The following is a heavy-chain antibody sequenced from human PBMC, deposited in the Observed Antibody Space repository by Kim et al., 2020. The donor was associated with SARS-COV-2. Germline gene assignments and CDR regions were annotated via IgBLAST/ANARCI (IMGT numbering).Heavy chain of an antibody. Sequence: GGSLRLSCAASGFTFSSYGMHWVRQAPGKGLEWVVVIWYDGSNKYYADSVKGRFTISRDNSKNTLYLQMNSLRAEDTAVYYCASGAYCGGDCYWERHYYYYYGMDVWGQGTTVTVSS. D-gene: IGHD2-21*01. CDR2: IWYDGSNK. V-gene: IGHV3-33*01. J-gene: IGHJ6*02. CDR3: ASGAYCGGDCYWERHYYYYYGMDV. CDR1: GFTFSSYG.